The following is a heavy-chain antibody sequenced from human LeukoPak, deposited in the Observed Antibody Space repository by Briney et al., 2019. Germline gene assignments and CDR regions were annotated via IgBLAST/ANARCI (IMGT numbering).Heavy chain of an antibody. CDR3: AVSVQAPPIPTFDY. CDR2: IDPNSGVT. Sequence: ASVKVSCKASGYTFTVYSIHWMRQAPGQGLEFVGRIDPNSGVTNYAQNFQGRVTMTTDTSVSTVYMELSRLTSEVTAVYYCAVSVQAPPIPTFDYWGEGTPVTVSS. V-gene: IGHV1-2*02. CDR1: GYTFTVYS. J-gene: IGHJ4*02.